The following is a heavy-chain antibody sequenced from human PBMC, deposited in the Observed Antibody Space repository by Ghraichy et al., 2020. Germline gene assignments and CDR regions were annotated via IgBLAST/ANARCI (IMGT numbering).Heavy chain of an antibody. CDR1: GFSLSTSGVG. Sequence: SGPTLVKPTQTLTLTCTFSGFSLSTSGVGVGWIRQPPGKALEWLALIYWNDDKRYSPSLKSRLTITKDTSKNQVVLTMTNMDPVDTATYYCAHRLTGAHSYYYYGMDVWGQGTTVTVSS. CDR3: AHRLTGAHSYYYYGMDV. CDR2: IYWNDDK. V-gene: IGHV2-5*01. J-gene: IGHJ6*02.